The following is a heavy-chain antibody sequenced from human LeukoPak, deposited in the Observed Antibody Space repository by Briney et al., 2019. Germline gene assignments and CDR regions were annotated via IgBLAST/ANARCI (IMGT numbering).Heavy chain of an antibody. V-gene: IGHV3-11*04. CDR1: GFNFSDYY. CDR3: ARRCYDFWSGYAGY. D-gene: IGHD3-3*01. J-gene: IGHJ4*02. Sequence: PGGSLRLSCAASGFNFSDYYMSWLRQAPGKGLEWVSYISSSGSTIYYADSVKGRFNISRDNAKNSLYLQMNSVRVEDRAVYYCARRCYDFWSGYAGYGGRGTLVSVFS. CDR2: ISSSGSTI.